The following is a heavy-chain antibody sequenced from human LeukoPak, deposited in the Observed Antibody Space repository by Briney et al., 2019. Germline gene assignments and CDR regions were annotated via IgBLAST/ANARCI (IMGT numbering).Heavy chain of an antibody. D-gene: IGHD4/OR15-4a*01. J-gene: IGHJ4*02. CDR3: ARGGLWLYYFDF. Sequence: PSETLSLTCTVSGGSISSSSYYWGWIRQPPGKGLEWIGSIYYSGSTYYNPSLKSRVTISVDTSKNQFSLKLSSVTAADTAVYYCARGGLWLYYFDFWGQGTLVTVSS. CDR2: IYYSGST. V-gene: IGHV4-39*07. CDR1: GGSISSSSYY.